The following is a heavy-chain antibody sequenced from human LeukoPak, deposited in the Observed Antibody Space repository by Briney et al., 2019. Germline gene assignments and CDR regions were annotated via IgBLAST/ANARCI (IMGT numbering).Heavy chain of an antibody. CDR2: ISGSGGNT. CDR1: GLTFSSYA. J-gene: IGHJ4*02. V-gene: IGHV3-23*01. Sequence: GGSLRLSCAASGLTFSSYAMSWVRQAPGKGLEWVSVISGSGGNTYYADSVKGRFTISRDNSKNTLYLQMNSLRAEDTAVYYCARGSLLYGDSEMSTDYWGQGTLVTVSS. CDR3: ARGSLLYGDSEMSTDY. D-gene: IGHD4-17*01.